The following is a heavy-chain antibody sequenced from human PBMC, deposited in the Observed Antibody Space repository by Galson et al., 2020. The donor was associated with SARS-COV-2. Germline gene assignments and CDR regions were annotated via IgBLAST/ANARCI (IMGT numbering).Heavy chain of an antibody. J-gene: IGHJ4*02. Sequence: GGSLRLSCTVSGFTFGDHGMSWFRQAPGKGLEFITFIRSKTYGGATEYVASAKGRFSIARDDSKSIAYLHMNSLKTEDTGVYYWARADTGSDYDAFFDYWGQGTLVTVSS. CDR2: IRSKTYGGAT. V-gene: IGHV3-49*03. CDR3: ARADTGSDYDAFFDY. D-gene: IGHD1-26*01. CDR1: GFTFGDHG.